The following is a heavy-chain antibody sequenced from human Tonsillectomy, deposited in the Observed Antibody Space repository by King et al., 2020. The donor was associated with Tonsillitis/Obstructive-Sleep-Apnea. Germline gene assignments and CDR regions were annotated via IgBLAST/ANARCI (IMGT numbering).Heavy chain of an antibody. CDR2: IIPIFGTA. J-gene: IGHJ6*03. D-gene: IGHD2-2*01. CDR1: GGTFSSYA. V-gene: IGHV1-69*12. Sequence: QLVQSGAEVKKPGSSVKVSCKASGGTFSSYAISWVRQAPGQGLEWMGGIIPIFGTANYAQTFQGRVTITADESTSTAYMELSSLRSEDTAVYYCARGHPHCSSTSCYDYYYYYMDVWGKGTTVTVSS. CDR3: ARGHPHCSSTSCYDYYYYYMDV.